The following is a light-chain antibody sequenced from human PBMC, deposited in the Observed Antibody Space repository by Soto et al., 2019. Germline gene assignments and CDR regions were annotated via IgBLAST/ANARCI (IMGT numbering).Light chain of an antibody. CDR2: VKSDGSH. CDR1: SGHGNYV. CDR3: QTWDTGIVV. V-gene: IGLV4-69*01. Sequence: QLVLTQSPSASASLGASVNLSCTLSSGHGNYVIAWHQQQPEKGPRYLMKVKSDGSHNKGDGIPDRFSGSSSGAERYLVISSLQSEDEADYYCQTWDTGIVVFGGGTQLTVL. J-gene: IGLJ2*01.